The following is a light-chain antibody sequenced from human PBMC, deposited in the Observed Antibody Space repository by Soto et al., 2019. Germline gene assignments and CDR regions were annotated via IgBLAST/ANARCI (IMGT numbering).Light chain of an antibody. CDR2: ANN. Sequence: QSALTQPPSVSGAPGQTVTISCTGSSSNIGAGCDVHWYRQLPGTAPKLLIYANNNRPAGVPDRFSASKSGTSASLAITGLQAEDEADYYCQSFDISLSGYVFATGTKATVL. CDR1: SSNIGAGCD. J-gene: IGLJ1*01. CDR3: QSFDISLSGYV. V-gene: IGLV1-40*01.